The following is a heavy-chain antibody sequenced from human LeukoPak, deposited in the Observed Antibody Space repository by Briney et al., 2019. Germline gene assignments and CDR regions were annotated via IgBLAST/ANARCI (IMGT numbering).Heavy chain of an antibody. CDR1: GGSISSYY. J-gene: IGHJ4*02. CDR3: ARGVVVKSRGYFDY. Sequence: SETLSLTCTVSGGSISSYYWSWIRQPPGKGLEWIGYIYYSGSTNYNPSLKSRVTISVDRSKNQFSLKLSSVTAADTAVYYCARGVVVKSRGYFDYWGQGTLVTVSS. CDR2: IYYSGST. V-gene: IGHV4-59*12. D-gene: IGHD3-22*01.